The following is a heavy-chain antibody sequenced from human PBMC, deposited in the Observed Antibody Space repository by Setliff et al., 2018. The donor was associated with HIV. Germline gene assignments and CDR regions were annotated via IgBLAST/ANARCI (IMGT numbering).Heavy chain of an antibody. J-gene: IGHJ4*02. Sequence: SVKVSCKSSEGTFTAYATSWVRQAPGQGLEWMGRITPIFGTTNYAQKFQGRVTITADRSTSTTYMELSSLRSEDTAMYYCARDESRGDWESFGYWGQGTRVTVS. V-gene: IGHV1-69*06. D-gene: IGHD2-21*01. CDR1: EGTFTAYA. CDR2: ITPIFGTT. CDR3: ARDESRGDWESFGY.